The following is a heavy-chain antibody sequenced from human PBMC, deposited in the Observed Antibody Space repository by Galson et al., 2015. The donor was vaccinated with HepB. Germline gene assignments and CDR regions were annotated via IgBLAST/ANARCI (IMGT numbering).Heavy chain of an antibody. J-gene: IGHJ5*02. Sequence: SVKVSCKASGGTFSGYGISWVRQAPGQGLEWMGGIIPTFGIANYAQKFQGRVTITADESTSTAYMELSSLRSEDTAVYYCVRDNMGRIAAAVPNWFDPWGQGTLVTVSS. V-gene: IGHV1-69*13. CDR1: GGTFSGYG. CDR3: VRDNMGRIAAAVPNWFDP. D-gene: IGHD6-13*01. CDR2: IIPTFGIA.